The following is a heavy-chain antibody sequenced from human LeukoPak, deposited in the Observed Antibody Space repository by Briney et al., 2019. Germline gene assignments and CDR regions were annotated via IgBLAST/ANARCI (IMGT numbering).Heavy chain of an antibody. CDR1: GYTFTGYY. D-gene: IGHD3-3*01. V-gene: IGHV1-2*02. J-gene: IGHJ4*02. Sequence: GASVKVSCKASGYTFTGYYMHWVRQAPGQGLEWMGWINPNSGGTNYAQKFQGRVTMTRDTSISTAYMELSRLRSDDTAVYYCARGKYYDFWSGYCKDYWGQGTLVTVSS. CDR2: INPNSGGT. CDR3: ARGKYYDFWSGYCKDY.